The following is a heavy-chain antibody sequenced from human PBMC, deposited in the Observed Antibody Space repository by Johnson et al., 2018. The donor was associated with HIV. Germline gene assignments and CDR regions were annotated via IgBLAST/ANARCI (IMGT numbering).Heavy chain of an antibody. J-gene: IGHJ3*02. CDR3: TTEAYSSSSAAFDI. V-gene: IGHV3-15*01. CDR1: GFTFSNAW. D-gene: IGHD6-6*01. CDR2: IKSKTDGGTT. Sequence: VQLVESGGGLVKPGGSLRLSCAASGFTFSNAWMSWVRQAPGKGLEWVGRIKSKTDGGTTDYAAPVTGRFTISRDDSKNTLYLQMNSLKTEDTAVYYCTTEAYSSSSAAFDIWGQGTMVTVSS.